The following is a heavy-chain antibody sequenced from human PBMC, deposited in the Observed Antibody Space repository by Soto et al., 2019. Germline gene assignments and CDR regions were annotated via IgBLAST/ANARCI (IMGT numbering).Heavy chain of an antibody. CDR3: TRGVTANYMGGDAFEI. D-gene: IGHD3-16*01. V-gene: IGHV1-69*01. J-gene: IGHJ3*02. Sequence: QVLLVQSGAEVKKPGSSVKVTCKASGGTFSSYTISWVRQAPGQGLEYMGGIMSIFGTATYTQSFQDRVTITADESTSTVYMELRSLTSDDTAVYYCTRGVTANYMGGDAFEIWGQGTMVTVSS. CDR1: GGTFSSYT. CDR2: IMSIFGTA.